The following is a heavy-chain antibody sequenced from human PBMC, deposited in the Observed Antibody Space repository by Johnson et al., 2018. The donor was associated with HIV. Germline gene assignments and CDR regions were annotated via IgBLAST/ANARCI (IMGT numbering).Heavy chain of an antibody. CDR2: IYSGGST. J-gene: IGHJ3*02. Sequence: VQLVESGGGLAQSGGSLRLSCGVSGFAVSSNYMSWVRQAPGKGLEWVSIIYSGGSTYYAESVKGRFTISRDNSKNTLYLQMNNLRVEDTAVYYCARDGESQQLPLGDAFDIWGQGTMVTVSS. V-gene: IGHV3-66*01. D-gene: IGHD6-13*01. CDR3: ARDGESQQLPLGDAFDI. CDR1: GFAVSSNY.